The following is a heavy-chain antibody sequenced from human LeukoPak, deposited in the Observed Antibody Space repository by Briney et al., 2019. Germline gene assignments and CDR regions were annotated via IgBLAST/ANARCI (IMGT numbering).Heavy chain of an antibody. CDR3: ARDIYCSSTSCHVGYYYYYYGMDV. D-gene: IGHD2-2*01. CDR1: GYTFTSYY. V-gene: IGHV1-46*01. CDR2: INPSGGST. J-gene: IGHJ6*02. Sequence: ASVKVSCKASGYTFTSYYTHWVRQAPGQGLEWMGIINPSGGSTSYAQKFQGRVTMTRDTSTSTVYMELSSLRSEDTAVYYCARDIYCSSTSCHVGYYYYYYGMDVWGQGTTVTVSS.